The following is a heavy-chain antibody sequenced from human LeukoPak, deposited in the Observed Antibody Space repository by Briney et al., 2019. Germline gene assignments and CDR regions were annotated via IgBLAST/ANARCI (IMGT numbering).Heavy chain of an antibody. V-gene: IGHV1-8*01. CDR1: GYTFTSYD. Sequence: ASVKVSCKASGYTFTSYDINWGRQATGQGLECMGWLNPNSGKTGYAQKFQGRVTMTRNTSISTAYMELSSLRSEDTAVYYCARGSRAAAGHNWFDPWGQGTLVTVSS. CDR3: ARGSRAAAGHNWFDP. J-gene: IGHJ5*02. D-gene: IGHD6-13*01. CDR2: LNPNSGKT.